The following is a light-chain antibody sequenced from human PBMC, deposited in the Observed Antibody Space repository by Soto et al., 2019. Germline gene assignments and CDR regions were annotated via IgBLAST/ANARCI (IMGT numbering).Light chain of an antibody. CDR3: QQYNNYWT. CDR2: DAS. CDR1: QSISSW. J-gene: IGKJ1*01. V-gene: IGKV1-5*01. Sequence: DIQLTQSPSFLSASVGDRVTITCRAGQSISSWLAWYQQKPGKAPKLLIYDASSLESGVPSRFSGSGSATEFTLTISSLQPDDFATYYCQQYNNYWTFGQGTKVDIK.